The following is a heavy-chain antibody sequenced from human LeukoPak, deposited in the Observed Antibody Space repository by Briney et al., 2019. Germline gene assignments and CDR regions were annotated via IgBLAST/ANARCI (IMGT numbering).Heavy chain of an antibody. Sequence: SVKVSCEASGGTFSSYAISWVRQAPGQGLEWMGRIIPILGIANYAQKFQGRVTITADKSTSTAYMELSRLRSDDTAVYYCARGRGYSGYDFGYWGQGTLVTVSS. CDR2: IIPILGIA. CDR1: GGTFSSYA. D-gene: IGHD5-12*01. V-gene: IGHV1-69*04. CDR3: ARGRGYSGYDFGY. J-gene: IGHJ4*02.